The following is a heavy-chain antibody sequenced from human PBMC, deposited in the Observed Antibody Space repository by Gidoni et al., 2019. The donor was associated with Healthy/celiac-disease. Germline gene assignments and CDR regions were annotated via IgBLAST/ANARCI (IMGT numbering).Heavy chain of an antibody. V-gene: IGHV1-2*04. D-gene: IGHD2-2*02. Sequence: QVQLVQSGAEAKKPGASVKVSCKASGSHFTGYYMHWGRQGPGQGLEWMGWINPYSGGTNYAQKFQGWVTMTRDTSISTAYMELSRLRSDDTAVYYCAREGGSYCSSTSCYSTYYGMDVWGQGTTVTVSS. CDR1: GSHFTGYY. CDR3: AREGGSYCSSTSCYSTYYGMDV. CDR2: INPYSGGT. J-gene: IGHJ6*02.